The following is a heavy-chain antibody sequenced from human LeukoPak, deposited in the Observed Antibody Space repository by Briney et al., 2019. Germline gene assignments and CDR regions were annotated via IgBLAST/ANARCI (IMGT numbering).Heavy chain of an antibody. CDR1: GFTFSSYS. CDR3: ARSHGGNSGWFDP. V-gene: IGHV3-21*01. Sequence: GGSLRLSCAAFGFTFSSYSMNWVRQAPGKGLEWVSSISSSSSYIYYADSVKGRFTISRDNAKNSLYLQMNSLRAEDTAVYYCARSHGGNSGWFDPWGQGTLVTVSS. CDR2: ISSSSSYI. J-gene: IGHJ5*02. D-gene: IGHD4-23*01.